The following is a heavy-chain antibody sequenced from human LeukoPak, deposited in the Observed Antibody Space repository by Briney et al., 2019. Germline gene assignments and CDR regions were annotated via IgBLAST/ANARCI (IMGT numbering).Heavy chain of an antibody. CDR2: ISYDGSNK. Sequence: GGSLRLSCAASGFTFSSYAMHWVRQAPGKGLEWVAVISYDGSNKYYADSVKGRFTISRDNSKNTLYLQMNSLRAEDTAVYYCARPRGCSSSRCNNFDYWGQGTLVTVSS. D-gene: IGHD2-2*01. V-gene: IGHV3-30*04. J-gene: IGHJ4*02. CDR1: GFTFSSYA. CDR3: ARPRGCSSSRCNNFDY.